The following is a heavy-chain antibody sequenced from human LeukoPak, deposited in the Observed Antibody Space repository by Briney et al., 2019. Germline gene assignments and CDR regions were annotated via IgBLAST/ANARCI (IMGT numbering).Heavy chain of an antibody. J-gene: IGHJ6*02. CDR2: IIPMFGSA. D-gene: IGHD3-16*02. Sequence: GASVKVSCKACGGSFSSYGISWVRQVPGQGLEWMGGIIPMFGSANHAQKFQGRATITADESTSTVYMELSSLRSEDTAVYYCAREEQVVYGMDVWGQGTTVTVTS. CDR1: GGSFSSYG. V-gene: IGHV1-69*13. CDR3: AREEQVVYGMDV.